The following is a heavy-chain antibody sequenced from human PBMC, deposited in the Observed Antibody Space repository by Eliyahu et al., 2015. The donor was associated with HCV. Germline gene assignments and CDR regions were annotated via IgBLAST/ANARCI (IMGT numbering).Heavy chain of an antibody. J-gene: IGHJ3*01. CDR3: ARGDYYDGSGYFHDAFDV. CDR2: IKQDGSEK. Sequence: EVQLVESGGGLVQPGGSLRLSCAASGFTFSSYWMSWVRQAPGKGLEWVANIKQDGSEKYYVDSVKGRFTISRDNAKNSLYVQMNSLRAEDTAVYYCARGDYYDGSGYFHDAFDVWGQGTMVTVSS. V-gene: IGHV3-7*03. D-gene: IGHD3-22*01. CDR1: GFTFSSYW.